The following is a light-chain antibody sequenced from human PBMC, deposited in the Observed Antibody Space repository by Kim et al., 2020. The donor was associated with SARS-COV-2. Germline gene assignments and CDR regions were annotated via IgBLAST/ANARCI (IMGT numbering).Light chain of an antibody. Sequence: GHRVTISCSGSSSNIGSNYVSWYQQLPGTAPKLLIYRNNQRPSGVPDRFSGSKSGTSASLAISGLRSEDEADYYCAAWDDSLSGWVFGGGTQLTVL. CDR2: RNN. CDR1: SSNIGSNY. V-gene: IGLV1-47*01. J-gene: IGLJ3*02. CDR3: AAWDDSLSGWV.